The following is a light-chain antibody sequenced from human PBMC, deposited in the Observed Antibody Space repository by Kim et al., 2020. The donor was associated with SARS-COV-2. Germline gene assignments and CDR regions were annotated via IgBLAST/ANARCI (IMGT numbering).Light chain of an antibody. CDR3: ATWDSSLTSYV. Sequence: QSVLTQPPSVSAAPGQKVSISCSGTGSNIGSNVVSWYKQLQGAAPKLLIYDNDKRPSGIPDRFSGSKSGTSGTLGITGLQTGDEAEYYCATWDSSLTSYVFGIGTKVTVL. J-gene: IGLJ1*01. V-gene: IGLV1-51*01. CDR2: DND. CDR1: GSNIGSNV.